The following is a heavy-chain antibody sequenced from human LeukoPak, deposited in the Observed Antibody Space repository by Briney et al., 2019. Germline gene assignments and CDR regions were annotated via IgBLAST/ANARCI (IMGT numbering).Heavy chain of an antibody. CDR3: ARVGTMTTVLV. V-gene: IGHV4-38-2*02. J-gene: IGHJ4*02. CDR2: IDHSGST. D-gene: IGHD4/OR15-4a*01. Sequence: PSETLSLTCTVSGYSISSGYYWGWIRQPPGKGLEWIGSIDHSGSTYCNPSRKSRVTISVDTSKNHFSLNLSSVTAADTAVYYCARVGTMTTVLVWGQGTLVTVSS. CDR1: GYSISSGYY.